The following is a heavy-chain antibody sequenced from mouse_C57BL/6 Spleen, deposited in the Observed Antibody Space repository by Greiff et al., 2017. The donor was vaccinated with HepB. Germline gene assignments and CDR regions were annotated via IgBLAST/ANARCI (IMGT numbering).Heavy chain of an antibody. CDR2: IYPGDGDT. CDR3: ARSRGGGASGWYFDV. V-gene: IGHV1-82*01. Sequence: QVQLQQSGPELVKPGASVKISCKASGYAFSSSWMNWVKQRPGKGLEWIGRIYPGDGDTNYNGKFKGKATLTADKSSSTAYMQLSSLTSEDSAVYFWARSRGGGASGWYFDVWGTGTTVTVSS. CDR1: GYAFSSSW. J-gene: IGHJ1*03. D-gene: IGHD6-1*01.